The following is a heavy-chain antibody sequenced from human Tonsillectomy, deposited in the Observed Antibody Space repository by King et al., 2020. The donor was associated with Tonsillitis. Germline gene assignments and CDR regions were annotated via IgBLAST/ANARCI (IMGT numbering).Heavy chain of an antibody. CDR2: IYSSGTT. V-gene: IGHV4-61*01. CDR1: GGSISSSSYY. Sequence: QLQESGPGLVKPSETLSLTCTVSGGSISSSSYYWSWIRQPPGEGLEWIGYIYSSGTTDYNPSLKSRVTVPVDPSKNQFSLKVSSVTTADTAVYYCARVYGSSWYWFDPWGQGTLVTVSS. CDR3: ARVYGSSWYWFDP. J-gene: IGHJ5*02. D-gene: IGHD6-13*01.